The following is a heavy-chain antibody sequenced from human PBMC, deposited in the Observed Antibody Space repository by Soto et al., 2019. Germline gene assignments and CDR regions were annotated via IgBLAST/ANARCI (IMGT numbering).Heavy chain of an antibody. J-gene: IGHJ4*02. Sequence: SETLSLTCTVSGGSISSYYWSWIRQPPGKGLEWIGYIYYSGSTNYNPSLKSRVTISVDTSKNQFSLRLSSVTAADTAVYYCARHGSGPDGNFDYWGQGTLVTVSS. CDR2: IYYSGST. D-gene: IGHD6-19*01. CDR3: ARHGSGPDGNFDY. V-gene: IGHV4-59*01. CDR1: GGSISSYY.